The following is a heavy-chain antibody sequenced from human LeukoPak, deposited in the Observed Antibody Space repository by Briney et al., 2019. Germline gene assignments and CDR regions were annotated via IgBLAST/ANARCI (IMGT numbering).Heavy chain of an antibody. J-gene: IGHJ4*02. CDR2: INHSGST. D-gene: IGHD3-10*01. V-gene: IGHV4-34*01. CDR3: VSGLLWFGDLNY. CDR1: GGSFSGYY. Sequence: SETLSLXCAVYGGSFSGYYWSWIRLPPGKGLEWIGEINHSGSTNYNPSLKSRVTISVDTSKNQFSLKLSSVTAADTAVYYCVSGLLWFGDLNYWGQGTLVTVSS.